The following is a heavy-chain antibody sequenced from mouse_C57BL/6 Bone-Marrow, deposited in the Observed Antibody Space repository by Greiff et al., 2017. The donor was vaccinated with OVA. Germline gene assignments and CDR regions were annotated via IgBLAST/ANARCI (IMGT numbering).Heavy chain of an antibody. CDR2: INPNYGTT. D-gene: IGHD6-5*01. V-gene: IGHV1-39*01. CDR3: ARDSLYYYDMDY. CDR1: GYSFTDYN. J-gene: IGHJ4*01. Sequence: EVKLVESGPELVKPGASVKISCKASGYSFTDYNMNWVKQSNGKSLEWIGVINPNYGTTSYNQKFKGKATLTVDQSSSTAYIQLNSLTSEDSAVYDCARDSLYYYDMDYWGQGTSVTVSS.